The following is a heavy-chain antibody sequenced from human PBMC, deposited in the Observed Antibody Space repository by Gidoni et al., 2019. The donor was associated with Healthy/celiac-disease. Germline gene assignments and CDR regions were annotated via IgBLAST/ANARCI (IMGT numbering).Heavy chain of an antibody. CDR2: IIPIFGTA. CDR3: ARDILATSTYYFDY. V-gene: IGHV1-69*01. D-gene: IGHD5-12*01. Sequence: GQGLEWMGGIIPIFGTANYAQKFQGRVTITADESTSTADMELSSLRSEDTAVYYCARDILATSTYYFDYWGQGTLVTVPS. J-gene: IGHJ4*02.